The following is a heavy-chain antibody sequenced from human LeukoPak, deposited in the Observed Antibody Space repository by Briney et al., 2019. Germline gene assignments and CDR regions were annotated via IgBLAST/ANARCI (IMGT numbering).Heavy chain of an antibody. V-gene: IGHV1-69*06. J-gene: IGHJ4*02. D-gene: IGHD5-12*01. CDR3: ARRDSISGYDWYFDY. CDR1: GGTFSSYG. CDR2: ISPMLDAA. Sequence: SVKVSCKASGGTFSSYGISWVRQAPGQGLEWMGGISPMLDAARYAQKFQGRVTITADKSTSTAYMELSSLRSEDTAVYYCARRDSISGYDWYFDYWGQGTLVTVSS.